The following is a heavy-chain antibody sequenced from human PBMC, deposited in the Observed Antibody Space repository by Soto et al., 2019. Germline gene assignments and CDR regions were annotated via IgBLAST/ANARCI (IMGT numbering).Heavy chain of an antibody. CDR3: VRTVEGHFDF. J-gene: IGHJ4*01. D-gene: IGHD6-19*01. CDR1: GFTFRVYS. Sequence: EVQLVESGGGLVQPGGSLGLSCSASGFTFRVYSMNWVRQAPGKGLEWVSYITSDERTIHYADSVKGRFTISRDNAKKSVYLQMTSLRYEDTAVYYCVRTVEGHFDFWGQGILVTVSS. CDR2: ITSDERTI. V-gene: IGHV3-48*02.